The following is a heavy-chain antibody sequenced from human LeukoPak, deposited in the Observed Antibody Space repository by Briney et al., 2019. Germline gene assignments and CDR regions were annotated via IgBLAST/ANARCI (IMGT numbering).Heavy chain of an antibody. CDR1: GYTFTSYY. J-gene: IGHJ5*02. D-gene: IGHD3-22*01. CDR2: INPSGGST. Sequence: ASEKVSCKASGYTFTSYYLHWVRQAPGQGLEWMGIINPSGGSTTYSQKFRGRVTMTRDTSTSTVYMELSSLRSEDTALYYCARGGYYDSSGPTWDWFDPWGQGTLVTVSS. CDR3: ARGGYYDSSGPTWDWFDP. V-gene: IGHV1-46*01.